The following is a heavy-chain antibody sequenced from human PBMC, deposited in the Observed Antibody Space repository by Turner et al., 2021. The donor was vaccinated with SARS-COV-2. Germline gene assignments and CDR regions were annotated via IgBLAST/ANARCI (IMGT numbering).Heavy chain of an antibody. J-gene: IGHJ3*01. CDR3: ARVRTVSCVTTTCLPSDAFDL. CDR1: GGPIITSSSY. CDR2: IHYSGST. Sequence: QLQLQESGPGMVKPSETLSLTCTVPGGPIITSSSYWGWLRKPPGKGLEWIGSIHYSGSTYPNASLKSRVDISVDTSKSQFSVKLRSVTAADTAIYYCARVRTVSCVTTTCLPSDAFDLWGHGTLVSVSS. V-gene: IGHV4-39*01. D-gene: IGHD3-10*01.